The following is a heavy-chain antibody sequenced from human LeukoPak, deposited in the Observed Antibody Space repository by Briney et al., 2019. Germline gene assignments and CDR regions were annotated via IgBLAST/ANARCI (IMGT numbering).Heavy chain of an antibody. CDR3: AKNRANSGWELDV. V-gene: IGHV3-23*01. D-gene: IGHD6-19*01. CDR2: ISGSGGNT. CDR1: GFTFSSYA. J-gene: IGHJ6*02. Sequence: PGGSLRLSCAASGFTFSSYAMSWVRQAPGKGLEWVSAISGSGGNTCYADSVKGRFTISRDNSKNTLSLQMNSLRAEDTSAYYCAKNRANSGWELDVWGQGTTVTVSS.